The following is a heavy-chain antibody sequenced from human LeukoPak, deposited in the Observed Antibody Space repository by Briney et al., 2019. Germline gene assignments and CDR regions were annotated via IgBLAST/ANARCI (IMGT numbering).Heavy chain of an antibody. Sequence: GRSLRLSCAASGLTFSSHGMHWVRQAPGKGLEWVALIWYDGSKTYYVDSVKGRFTISRDNSKNTLYLQMNSLRAEDTAVYYCARVTTVTTVYFDYWGQGTLVTVSS. D-gene: IGHD4-11*01. J-gene: IGHJ4*02. CDR2: IWYDGSKT. CDR3: ARVTTVTTVYFDY. V-gene: IGHV3-33*01. CDR1: GLTFSSHG.